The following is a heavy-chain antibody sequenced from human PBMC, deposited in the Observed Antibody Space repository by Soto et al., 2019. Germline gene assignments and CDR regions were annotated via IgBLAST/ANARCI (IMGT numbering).Heavy chain of an antibody. Sequence: QVQLQESGPGLVKPSETLSLTCTVSSASISRYYWIWIRESPGKGLEWIGYMYYSGNANYNPSLKSRITLSVDTSKNQSSLNLNSVTAADTAVYYCAREYPVHSAYFDYWGQGILVTVSS. CDR1: SASISRYY. CDR2: MYYSGNA. V-gene: IGHV4-59*01. D-gene: IGHD1-26*01. J-gene: IGHJ4*02. CDR3: AREYPVHSAYFDY.